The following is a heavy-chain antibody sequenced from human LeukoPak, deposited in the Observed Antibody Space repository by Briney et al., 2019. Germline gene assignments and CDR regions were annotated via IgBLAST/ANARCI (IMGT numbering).Heavy chain of an antibody. CDR1: GFTFGDYA. CDR2: ISGRGDYT. Sequence: GGSLRLSCTASGFTFGDYAMNWVRQAPGKGLEWVSTISGRGDYTYYADSVKGRFTISRDNSKNTLYLQMNSLRAEDTAVYYCAKTYGSGSYFAFDYWGQGTLVTVSS. V-gene: IGHV3-23*01. D-gene: IGHD3-10*01. J-gene: IGHJ4*02. CDR3: AKTYGSGSYFAFDY.